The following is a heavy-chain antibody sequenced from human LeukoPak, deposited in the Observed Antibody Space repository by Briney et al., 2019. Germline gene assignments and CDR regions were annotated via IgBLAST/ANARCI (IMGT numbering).Heavy chain of an antibody. D-gene: IGHD3-9*01. CDR1: GYTFTGYY. J-gene: IGHJ6*02. CDR3: AKTYYDILTGISLGMDV. Sequence: ASVKVSCKASGYTFTGYYMHWVRQAPGQGLEWMGWINPNSGGTNYAQKFQGRVTMTRDTSISTAYMELSRLRSDDTAVYYWAKTYYDILTGISLGMDVWGQGTTVTVSS. V-gene: IGHV1-2*02. CDR2: INPNSGGT.